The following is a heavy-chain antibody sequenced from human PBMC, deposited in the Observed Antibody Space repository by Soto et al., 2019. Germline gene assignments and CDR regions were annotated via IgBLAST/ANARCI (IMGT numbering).Heavy chain of an antibody. D-gene: IGHD6-19*01. V-gene: IGHV3-48*03. CDR3: ARSSSGWYYFDY. CDR1: GFTFSSYE. CDR2: ISSSGSTI. J-gene: IGHJ4*02. Sequence: EVHLLESGGGLVQPGGSLRLSCAASGFTFSSYEMNWVRQAPGKGLEWVSYISSSGSTIYYADSVKGRFTISRDNAKNSLYLQMNSLRAEDTAVYYCARSSSGWYYFDYWGQGTLVTVSS.